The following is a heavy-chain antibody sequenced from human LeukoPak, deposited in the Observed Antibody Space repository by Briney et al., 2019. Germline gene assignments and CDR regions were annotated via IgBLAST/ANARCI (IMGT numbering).Heavy chain of an antibody. CDR2: INHSGST. Sequence: SETLSLTCAVYGGSFSGYYWSWIRQPPGKGLEWIREINHSGSTNYNPSLKSRVTISVDTSKNQFSLKLSSVTAADTAVYYCARAYSSGWYVNYWGQGTLVTVSS. V-gene: IGHV4-34*01. CDR3: ARAYSSGWYVNY. CDR1: GGSFSGYY. J-gene: IGHJ4*02. D-gene: IGHD6-19*01.